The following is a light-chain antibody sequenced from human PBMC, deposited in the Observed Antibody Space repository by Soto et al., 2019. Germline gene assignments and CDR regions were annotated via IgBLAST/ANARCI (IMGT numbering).Light chain of an antibody. CDR1: SSNIGSTYD. Sequence: QSVLTQPLSVSGAPGQRVTISCTGSSSNIGSTYDVQWYQQLPGTAPKLLTHGNTNRPSGVPDRFSGSKSGTSASLAITGLQADDEADYYCQSYDDSLSVHYVFGNGTKVTVL. CDR3: QSYDDSLSVHYV. J-gene: IGLJ1*01. CDR2: GNT. V-gene: IGLV1-40*01.